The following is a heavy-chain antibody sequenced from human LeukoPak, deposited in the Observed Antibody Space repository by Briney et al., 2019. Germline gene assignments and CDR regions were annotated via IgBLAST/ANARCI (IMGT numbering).Heavy chain of an antibody. CDR3: AREGVITGTTRAFDI. D-gene: IGHD1-7*01. J-gene: IGHJ3*02. V-gene: IGHV1-69*04. CDR1: GGTFSSYA. CDR2: IIPILGIA. Sequence: SVKVSCKASGGTFSSYAISWVRQAPRQGLEWMGRIIPILGIANYAQKFQGRVTITADKSTSTAYMELSSLRSEDTAVYYCAREGVITGTTRAFDIWGQGTMVTVSS.